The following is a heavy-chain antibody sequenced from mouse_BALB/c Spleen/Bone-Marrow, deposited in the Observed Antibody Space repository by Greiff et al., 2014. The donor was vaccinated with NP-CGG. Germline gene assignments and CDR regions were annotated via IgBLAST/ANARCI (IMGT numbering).Heavy chain of an antibody. D-gene: IGHD3-2*01. Sequence: QVQLQQSGAELVRPGTSVKVSCKASGYAFTNYLIEWVKQRPGQGLEWIGVINPGSGGANYNEKFKGKATLTADKSSSTAYMQLSSLTSDDSVVYFCAREWTARAVDYWGQGTTLTVSS. CDR2: INPGSGGA. V-gene: IGHV1-54*01. CDR3: AREWTARAVDY. J-gene: IGHJ2*01. CDR1: GYAFTNYL.